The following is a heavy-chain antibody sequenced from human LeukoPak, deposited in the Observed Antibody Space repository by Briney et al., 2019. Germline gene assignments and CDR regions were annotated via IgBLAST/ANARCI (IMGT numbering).Heavy chain of an antibody. CDR3: ARHRIESSGYTFDY. CDR1: GYRFADYW. V-gene: IGHV5-51*01. D-gene: IGHD3-22*01. CDR2: IYPGGSDT. Sequence: GESLTISCKGSGYRFADYWIGWARQIPSKGLEWMGIIYPGGSDTKYSPSFQGQVTISVDKSISTAYLQWSSLKAADTAMYYCARHRIESSGYTFDYCGQGTLVTVSS. J-gene: IGHJ4*02.